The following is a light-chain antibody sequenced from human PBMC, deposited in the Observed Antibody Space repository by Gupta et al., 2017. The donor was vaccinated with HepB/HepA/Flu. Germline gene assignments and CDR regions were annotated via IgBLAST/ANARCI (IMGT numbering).Light chain of an antibody. V-gene: IGKV1-5*03. J-gene: IGKJ1*01. CDR3: QQYNSYPWT. CDR1: QSISSW. CDR2: KAS. Sequence: DIQLTQSPSTLSASVGDRVTITCRASQSISSWLAWYQQKPRKAPKLLIYKASSVESGVPSRFSGSGSGTEFTLTISSLQPDDFATYYCQQYNSYPWTFGQGTKVEIK.